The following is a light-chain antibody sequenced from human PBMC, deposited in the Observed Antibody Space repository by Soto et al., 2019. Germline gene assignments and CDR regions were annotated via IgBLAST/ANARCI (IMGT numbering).Light chain of an antibody. CDR1: QSVLYSSNNKNY. CDR2: WAS. V-gene: IGKV4-1*01. J-gene: IGKJ2*01. Sequence: DIVMTQSPDSLAVSLGERATINCKSSQSVLYSSNNKNYLAWHQQKPGQPPKLLIYWASTRESGVPDRFSGSGSGTDFTLTISSLQAEDVAVYYCQQYCGTPYTFGQGTKLEIK. CDR3: QQYCGTPYT.